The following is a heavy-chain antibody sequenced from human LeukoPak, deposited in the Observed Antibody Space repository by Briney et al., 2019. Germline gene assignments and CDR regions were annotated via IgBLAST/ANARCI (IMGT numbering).Heavy chain of an antibody. CDR2: ISSSSSYI. CDR1: GFTFSSYS. V-gene: IGHV3-21*01. CDR3: ARRAPSHDFDD. J-gene: IGHJ4*02. Sequence: PGGSLRLSCAASGFTFSSYSMNWVRQAPGKGLEWVSSISSSSSYIYYVDSVKGRFTISRDNAKNSLYLQMNSLRAEDTALYYCARRAPSHDFDDWGQGTLVTVSS.